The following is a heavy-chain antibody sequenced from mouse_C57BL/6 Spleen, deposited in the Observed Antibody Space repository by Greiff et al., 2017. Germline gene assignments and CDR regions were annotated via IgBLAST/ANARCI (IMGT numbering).Heavy chain of an antibody. Sequence: EVKLVESGGGLVQPGGSLKLSCAASGFTFSDYYMYWVRQTPEKRLEWVAYISNGGGSTYYPDTVKGRFTISRDNAKNNLYLQMSRLKSEDTAMYYCARHDWDDAIEYWGQGTSVTVSS. J-gene: IGHJ4*01. V-gene: IGHV5-12*01. CDR1: GFTFSDYY. CDR2: ISNGGGST. D-gene: IGHD4-1*01. CDR3: ARHDWDDAIEY.